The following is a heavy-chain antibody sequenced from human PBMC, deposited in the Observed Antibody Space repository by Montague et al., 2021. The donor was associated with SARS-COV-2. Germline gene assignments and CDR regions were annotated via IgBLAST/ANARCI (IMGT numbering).Heavy chain of an antibody. V-gene: IGHV4-31*03. CDR1: SGSISSGGYY. Sequence: TLSLTCTVSSGSISSGGYYWSWIRQHPGKGLEWIGYIYYSGSTYYNPSLKSRVTISVDPSKNQFSLKLSSVTAADTAVYYCARVRITMIVVVDAFDIWGQGTMVTVSS. J-gene: IGHJ3*02. CDR3: ARVRITMIVVVDAFDI. D-gene: IGHD3-22*01. CDR2: IYYSGST.